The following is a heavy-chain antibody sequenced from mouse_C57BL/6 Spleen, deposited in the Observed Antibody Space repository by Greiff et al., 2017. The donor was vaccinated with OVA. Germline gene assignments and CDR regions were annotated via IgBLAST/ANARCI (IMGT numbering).Heavy chain of an antibody. CDR3: ARGEDYDGYYAMDY. CDR2: INYDGSST. J-gene: IGHJ4*01. Sequence: DVKLVESEGGLVQPGSSMKLSCTASGFTFSDYYMAWVRQVPEKGLEWVANINYDGSSTYYLDSLKSRFIISRDNAKNILYLQMSSLKSEDTATYYCARGEDYDGYYAMDYWGQGTSVTVAS. V-gene: IGHV5-16*01. D-gene: IGHD2-4*01. CDR1: GFTFSDYY.